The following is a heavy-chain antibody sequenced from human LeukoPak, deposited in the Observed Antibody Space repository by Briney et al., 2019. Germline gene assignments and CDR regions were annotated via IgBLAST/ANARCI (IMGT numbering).Heavy chain of an antibody. CDR1: GFTFSSYA. CDR3: AKGRSIVVVTAMNY. V-gene: IGHV3-23*01. Sequence: GGSLRLSCAASGFTFSSYAMSWVRQAPGKGLEWVSGISGSGGSTYYADSVKGRFTISRDNFKNTLYLQMNSLRAEDTAVYYCAKGRSIVVVTAMNYWGQGTLVTVSS. D-gene: IGHD2-21*02. J-gene: IGHJ4*02. CDR2: ISGSGGST.